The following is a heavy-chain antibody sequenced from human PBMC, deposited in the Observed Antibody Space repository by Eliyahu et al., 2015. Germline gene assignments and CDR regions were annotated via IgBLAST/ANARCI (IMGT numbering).Heavy chain of an antibody. CDR1: GFXFSTFA. Sequence: QVQLVESGGGVVQPGXSLXLXCAASGFXFSTFAMPWVRQAPGKGLEWVAIILHDGSSKYHTDSVKGRFTISRDLSKNTLYLQMNSLRGEDTAVYYCARDVRLAGQVFFDYWGQGTLVTVSS. V-gene: IGHV3-30-3*01. CDR3: ARDVRLAGQVFFDY. J-gene: IGHJ4*02. CDR2: ILHDGSSK. D-gene: IGHD6-19*01.